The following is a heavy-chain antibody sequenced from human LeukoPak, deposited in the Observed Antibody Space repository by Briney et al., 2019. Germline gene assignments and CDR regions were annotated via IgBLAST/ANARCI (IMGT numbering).Heavy chain of an antibody. J-gene: IGHJ4*02. CDR1: GFTLSSYW. CDR3: ARSNQADDY. V-gene: IGHV3-74*01. D-gene: IGHD1-14*01. CDR2: INPGGSSI. Sequence: PVGALRLSCAASGFTLSSYWMHWVRQVPGKGLVWVARINPGGSSITYADSVKGRFTISRDNAKNTLYLQMDSLRAEDTGVYYCARSNQADDYWGQGTLVTVSS.